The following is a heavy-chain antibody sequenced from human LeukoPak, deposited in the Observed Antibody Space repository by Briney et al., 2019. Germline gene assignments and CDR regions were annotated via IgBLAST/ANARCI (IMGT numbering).Heavy chain of an antibody. CDR1: GGSISSYY. V-gene: IGHV4-59*12. CDR2: IFYSGST. Sequence: SETLSLTCTVSGGSISSYYWSWIRQPPGKGLEWIGNIFYSGSTNYNPSLKSRVTMSVDTSKNQFSLKLSSVIAADTAVYYCARSPQTTVTTFDYWGQGTLVTVSS. J-gene: IGHJ4*02. CDR3: ARSPQTTVTTFDY. D-gene: IGHD4-17*01.